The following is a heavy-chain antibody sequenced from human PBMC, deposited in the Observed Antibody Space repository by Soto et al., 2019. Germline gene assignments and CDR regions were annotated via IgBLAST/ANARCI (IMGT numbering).Heavy chain of an antibody. V-gene: IGHV3-23*01. Sequence: GESLKISCAASGFTFSSYAMSWVRQAPGKGLEWVSAISGSGGSTYYADSVKGRFTISRDNSKNTLYLQMNSLRAEDTAVYYCAKDRRYYDSSGYYHRPYYFDYWGQGTLVTVSS. D-gene: IGHD3-22*01. CDR1: GFTFSSYA. CDR2: ISGSGGST. CDR3: AKDRRYYDSSGYYHRPYYFDY. J-gene: IGHJ4*02.